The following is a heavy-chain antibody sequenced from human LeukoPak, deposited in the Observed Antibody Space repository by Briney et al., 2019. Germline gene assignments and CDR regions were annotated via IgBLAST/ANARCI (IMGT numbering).Heavy chain of an antibody. CDR3: ARDRRVPSYGCNSKYYFDY. CDR2: IIPILGIA. CDR1: GGTFSSYA. D-gene: IGHD4-23*01. Sequence: SVKVSCKASGGTFSSYAISWVRQAPGQGLEWMGRIIPILGIANYAQKFQGRVTITADKSTSTAYMELSSLRSEDTAVYYCARDRRVPSYGCNSKYYFDYWGQGTLVTVSS. J-gene: IGHJ4*02. V-gene: IGHV1-69*04.